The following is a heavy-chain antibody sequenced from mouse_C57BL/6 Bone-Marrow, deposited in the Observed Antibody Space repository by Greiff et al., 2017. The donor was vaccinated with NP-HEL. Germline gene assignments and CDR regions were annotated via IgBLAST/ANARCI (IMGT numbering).Heavy chain of an antibody. J-gene: IGHJ2*01. V-gene: IGHV5-4*01. Sequence: DVKLVESGGGLVKPGGSLKLSCAASGFTFSSYAMSWVRQTPEKRLEWVATISDGGSYTYYPDNVKGRFTISRDNAKNNLYLQMSHLKSEDTAMYYCARDPAGPFDYWGQGTTLTVSS. CDR2: ISDGGSYT. CDR1: GFTFSSYA. CDR3: ARDPAGPFDY.